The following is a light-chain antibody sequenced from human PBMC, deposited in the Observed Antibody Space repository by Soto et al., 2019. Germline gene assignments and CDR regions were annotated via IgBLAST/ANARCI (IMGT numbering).Light chain of an antibody. J-gene: IGLJ2*01. CDR2: GNS. CDR1: SSNIGAGYD. CDR3: QSYDSSLSGSV. Sequence: QSVLTQLPSVSGAPGQRVTISCTGRSSNIGAGYDVHWYQQLPGTAPKLLIYGNSNRPSGVPDPFSGSKSGTSASLAITGRQAEDEADYYCQSYDSSLSGSVFGGGTKLTVL. V-gene: IGLV1-40*01.